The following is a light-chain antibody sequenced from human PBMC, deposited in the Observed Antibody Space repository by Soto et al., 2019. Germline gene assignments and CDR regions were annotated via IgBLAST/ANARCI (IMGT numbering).Light chain of an antibody. V-gene: IGKV1-5*03. CDR3: LQYNSYPYT. Sequence: DIQMTQSPSTLSASVGDRVTITCRASQSISSWLAWYQQKPGKAPKHLIYKASSLESGVPSRFSGSGSGTEYTLTIGSLKPDNFEAYYYLQYNSYPYTFGQGTKLEIK. CDR1: QSISSW. CDR2: KAS. J-gene: IGKJ2*01.